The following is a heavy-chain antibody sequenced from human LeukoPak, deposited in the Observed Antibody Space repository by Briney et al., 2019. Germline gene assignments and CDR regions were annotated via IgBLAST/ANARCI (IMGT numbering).Heavy chain of an antibody. CDR1: GLSVSSNF. D-gene: IGHD2-2*01. J-gene: IGHJ4*02. CDR2: TSYDGSNK. V-gene: IGHV3-30*18. CDR3: AKEGPAAMYYFDN. Sequence: GGSLRLSCAATGLSVSSNFMSWVRQAPDKGLEWVAVTSYDGSNKYYADSVKGRFTISRDNSKNTLYLQMNSLRAEDTAVYYCAKEGPAAMYYFDNWGQGTLVTVSS.